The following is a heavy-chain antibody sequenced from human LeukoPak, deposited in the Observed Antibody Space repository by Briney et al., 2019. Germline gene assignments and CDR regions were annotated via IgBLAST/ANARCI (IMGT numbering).Heavy chain of an antibody. V-gene: IGHV3-21*06. Sequence: GGSLRLSCAASGFTFSSYSMNWVRQAPGKGLEWVSSISSSSSYIYYADSVKGRFTISRDNSKNTLYLQMKSLRPEDTAVYYCARGQWLGPFDYWGQGTLVTVSS. J-gene: IGHJ4*02. CDR2: ISSSSSYI. CDR1: GFTFSSYS. D-gene: IGHD6-19*01. CDR3: ARGQWLGPFDY.